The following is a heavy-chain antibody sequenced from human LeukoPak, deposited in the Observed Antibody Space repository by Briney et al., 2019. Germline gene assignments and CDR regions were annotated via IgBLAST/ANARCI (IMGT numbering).Heavy chain of an antibody. CDR3: ARDTNIVVVVAATDNWFDP. CDR2: IISILGIA. CDR1: GGTFSSYA. V-gene: IGHV1-69*04. D-gene: IGHD2-15*01. Sequence: SVRDSCKASGGTFSSYAISWVRQAPGQGLEWMGRIISILGIANYAQKFKDRVNITADISSSTAYMELSSLRSEDTAVYYCARDTNIVVVVAATDNWFDPWGQGTLVTVSS. J-gene: IGHJ5*02.